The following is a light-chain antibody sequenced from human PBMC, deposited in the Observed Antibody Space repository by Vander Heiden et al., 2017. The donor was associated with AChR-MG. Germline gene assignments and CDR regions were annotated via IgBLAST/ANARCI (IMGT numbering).Light chain of an antibody. CDR1: QSISSY. V-gene: IGKV1-39*01. CDR3: QQSDSIRLT. CDR2: AAS. J-gene: IGKJ4*01. Sequence: DIQMTQSPSSLSASVGDRVTITCRASQSISSYLNWYQQKPGKAPKLLIYAASSLQSGVPSRFSGSGSGTDFTLTISRLQPEDFATYYCQQSDSIRLTFGGGTKVEIK.